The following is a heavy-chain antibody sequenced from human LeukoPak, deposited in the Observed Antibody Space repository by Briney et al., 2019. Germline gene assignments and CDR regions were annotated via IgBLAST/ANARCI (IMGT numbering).Heavy chain of an antibody. D-gene: IGHD6-13*01. V-gene: IGHV4-59*11. J-gene: IGHJ3*02. CDR3: ARHSGHSSTNDAFDI. CDR2: IFYSGRT. Sequence: KPSETLSLTCNGSGGSIRSHYWSWIRQPPGKGLEWIGYIFYSGRTNYNPSLKSRVTMSVDTSHNQFSLRLTSVTAADTAVYYCARHSGHSSTNDAFDIWGPGTMVIVSS. CDR1: GGSIRSHY.